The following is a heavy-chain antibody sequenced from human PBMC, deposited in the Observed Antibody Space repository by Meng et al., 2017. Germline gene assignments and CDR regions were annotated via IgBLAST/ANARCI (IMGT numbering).Heavy chain of an antibody. CDR1: GYTFTDYY. CDR2: VDPEDGET. J-gene: IGHJ5*02. V-gene: IGHV1-69-2*01. D-gene: IGHD1-26*01. Sequence: EHQLVQSRAEVKKTGATVKISCKVSGYTFTDYYMHWVQQAPGKGIEWMGLVDPEDGETIYAEKFQGRVTITADTSTDTAYIELSSLRSEDTAVYYCATDLYRDWFDPWGQGTLVTVSS. CDR3: ATDLYRDWFDP.